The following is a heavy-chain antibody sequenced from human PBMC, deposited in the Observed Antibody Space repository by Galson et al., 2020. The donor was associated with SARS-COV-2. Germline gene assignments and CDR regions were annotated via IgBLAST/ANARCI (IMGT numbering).Heavy chain of an antibody. CDR2: ISGSGGST. J-gene: IGHJ4*02. D-gene: IGHD3-22*01. CDR1: GFTFSSYA. Sequence: GGTLTLSCAASGFTFSSYAMSWVRQAPGKGLEWVSDISGSGGSTYYADSVKGRFTISRDKYKNTLYLQMNSLRAEDTAVYYCAKSGLTYYDGSSGSFLDYWGQGIVVTVSS. CDR3: AKSGLTYYDGSSGSFLDY. V-gene: IGHV3-23*01.